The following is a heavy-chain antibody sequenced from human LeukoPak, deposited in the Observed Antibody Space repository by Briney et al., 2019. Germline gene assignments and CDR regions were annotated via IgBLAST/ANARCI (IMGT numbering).Heavy chain of an antibody. CDR2: IYYSGST. Sequence: SETLSLTCTVSGGSISSSSSYWGWIRQPPGMGLAWIGSIYYSGSTYYNPSLKSRVTISVDTSKNQFSLKVSSVAAADTAVYYCARYESSAYGIDVWGRGTLVTVSS. J-gene: IGHJ2*01. CDR3: ARYESSAYGIDV. D-gene: IGHD3-22*01. CDR1: GGSISSSSSY. V-gene: IGHV4-39*01.